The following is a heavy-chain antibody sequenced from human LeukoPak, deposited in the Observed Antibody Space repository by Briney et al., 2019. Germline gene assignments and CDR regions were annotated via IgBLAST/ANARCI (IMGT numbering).Heavy chain of an antibody. CDR1: RFTFSSYA. D-gene: IGHD3-16*01. CDR2: ISGSGGST. V-gene: IGHV3-23*01. Sequence: GGSLRLSCAASRFTFSSYAMSWVRQAPGKGLEWVSAISGSGGSTYSADSVKGRFTISRDNAKTSLFLQMDSLRAEDTAVYYCATYTNWVAGDVWGQGTTVSVSS. J-gene: IGHJ6*02. CDR3: ATYTNWVAGDV.